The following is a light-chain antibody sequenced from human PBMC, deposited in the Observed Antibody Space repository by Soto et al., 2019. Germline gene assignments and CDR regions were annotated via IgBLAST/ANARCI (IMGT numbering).Light chain of an antibody. J-gene: IGKJ5*01. V-gene: IGKV3-15*01. CDR1: QSVSSN. Sequence: RMLTQSAVTVSFSQRERDTISCRASQSVSSNLAWYQQKPGQAPRLLIYGASTRATGIPARFSGSGSGTEFTLTISSLQSEDFAVYYCQQYNNWPITFGQGPRLEV. CDR3: QQYNNWPIT. CDR2: GAS.